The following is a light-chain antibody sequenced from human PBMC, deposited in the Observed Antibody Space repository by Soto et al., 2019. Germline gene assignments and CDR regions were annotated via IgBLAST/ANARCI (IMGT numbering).Light chain of an antibody. Sequence: EVVLTQSPATLSLSPGERATVSCRVSQSVYSLLAWYQQKPGQAPRLLIFDVATRATGIPARFSGSGFGTDFTLTISNLEPEDFAVYYCQQRANLWTFGQGTRVQIK. V-gene: IGKV3-11*01. CDR3: QQRANLWT. CDR2: DVA. CDR1: QSVYSL. J-gene: IGKJ1*01.